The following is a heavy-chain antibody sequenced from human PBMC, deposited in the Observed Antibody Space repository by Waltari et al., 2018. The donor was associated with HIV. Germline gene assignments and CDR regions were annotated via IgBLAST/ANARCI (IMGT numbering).Heavy chain of an antibody. CDR1: GGTFSSYA. D-gene: IGHD2-2*02. Sequence: QVQLVQSGAEVKKPGSSVKVSCKASGGTFSSYAISWVRQAPGQGLEWMGGDIPIFGTANDAQKFQGRGTSTADESTSMAYMELSRLGSEDTDVYYCASRGYCSSTSCYTGNWFDPWGQGTLVTVSS. CDR3: ASRGYCSSTSCYTGNWFDP. V-gene: IGHV1-69*01. CDR2: DIPIFGTA. J-gene: IGHJ5*02.